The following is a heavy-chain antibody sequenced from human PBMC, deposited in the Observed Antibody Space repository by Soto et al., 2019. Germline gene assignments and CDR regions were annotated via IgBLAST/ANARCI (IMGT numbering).Heavy chain of an antibody. Sequence: SETLSLTCTVSGGSISSSSYYWGWIRQPPGKGLEWIGSIYYSGSTYYNPSLKSRATISVDTSKNQFSLKLSSVTAADTAVYYCARPSPTQYSSSSAGGDYWGQGTLVTVSS. CDR3: ARPSPTQYSSSSAGGDY. J-gene: IGHJ4*02. CDR2: IYYSGST. V-gene: IGHV4-39*01. D-gene: IGHD6-13*01. CDR1: GGSISSSSYY.